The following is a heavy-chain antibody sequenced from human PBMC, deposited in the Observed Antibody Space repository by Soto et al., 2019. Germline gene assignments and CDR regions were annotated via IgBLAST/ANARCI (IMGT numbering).Heavy chain of an antibody. CDR1: GFTFSSYS. CDR2: ISSSSSYI. J-gene: IGHJ4*02. V-gene: IGHV3-21*01. D-gene: IGHD3-3*01. CDR3: ARNLLLLRFLEWFYLDY. Sequence: GGSLRLSCAASGFTFSSYSMNWVRQAPGKGLEWVSSISSSSSYIYYADSVKGRFTISRDNAKNSLYLQMNSLRAEDTAVYYCARNLLLLRFLEWFYLDYWGQGTLVTVSS.